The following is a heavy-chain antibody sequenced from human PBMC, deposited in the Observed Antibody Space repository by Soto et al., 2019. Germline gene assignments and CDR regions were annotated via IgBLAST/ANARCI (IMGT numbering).Heavy chain of an antibody. J-gene: IGHJ4*02. CDR3: AKGVYYDSSGYYDIHAQFDY. D-gene: IGHD3-22*01. CDR1: GFTFSSYA. Sequence: GGSLGLSCAASGFTFSSYAMSWVRQAPGKGLEWVSAISGSGGSTYYADSVKGRFTISRDNSKNTLYLQMNSLRAEDTAVYYCAKGVYYDSSGYYDIHAQFDYWGQGTLVTVSS. CDR2: ISGSGGST. V-gene: IGHV3-23*01.